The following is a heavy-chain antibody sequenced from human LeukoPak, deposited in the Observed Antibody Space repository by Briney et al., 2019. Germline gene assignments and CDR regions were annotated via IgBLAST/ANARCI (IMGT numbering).Heavy chain of an antibody. D-gene: IGHD3-9*01. CDR3: ARPHYDILTGYAYDAFDI. CDR2: ISGYNGNT. CDR1: GYTFTTYG. J-gene: IGHJ3*02. V-gene: IGHV1-18*01. Sequence: ASVKVSCKASGYTFTTYGVSWVRQAPGQGLEWMGWISGYNGNTNYAQKLQGRVTMTTDTSTSTAYMELRSLRSDDTAVYYCARPHYDILTGYAYDAFDIWGQGTMVTVSS.